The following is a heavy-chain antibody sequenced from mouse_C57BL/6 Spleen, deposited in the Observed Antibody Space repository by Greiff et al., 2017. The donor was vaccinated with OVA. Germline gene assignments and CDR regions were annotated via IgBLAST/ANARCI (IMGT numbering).Heavy chain of an antibody. CDR2: IHPNSGRT. J-gene: IGHJ2*01. CDR1: GYTFTSYW. CDR3: ARRRDGYDVSYYFDY. V-gene: IGHV1-64*01. D-gene: IGHD2-2*01. Sequence: QVQLQQPGAELVKPGASVKLSCKASGYTFTSYWMHWVKQRPGQGLEWIGMIHPNSGRTNYNEKFKSKATLTVDKSSSTAYMQLSSLTSEDSAVYYCARRRDGYDVSYYFDYWGQGTTLTVSS.